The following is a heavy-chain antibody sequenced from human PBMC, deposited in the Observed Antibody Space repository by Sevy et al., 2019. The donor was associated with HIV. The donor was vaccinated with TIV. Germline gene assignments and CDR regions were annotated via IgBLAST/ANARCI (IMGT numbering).Heavy chain of an antibody. Sequence: GESLKISCKGSGYSFTSYWIGWVRQMPGKGLEWMGIIYPGDSDTRYSPSFQGQVTISADKSISTAYLRWSSLKASDTAMYYCASRDGYNRRYYYYGMDVWGQGTTVTVSS. CDR1: GYSFTSYW. J-gene: IGHJ6*02. CDR3: ASRDGYNRRYYYYGMDV. CDR2: IYPGDSDT. V-gene: IGHV5-51*01. D-gene: IGHD5-12*01.